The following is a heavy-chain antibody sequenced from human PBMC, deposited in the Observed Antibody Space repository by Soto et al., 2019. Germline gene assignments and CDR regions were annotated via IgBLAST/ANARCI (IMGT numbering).Heavy chain of an antibody. CDR1: GFTFSNYW. Sequence: PWGSLRLSCAASGFTFSNYWIHWVRQAPGKGLVWVSRIKGDEITTNYADSVKGRFTISRDNAKNTVFLQMHSLRAEDTALYYCARGLYGAYGQDFWGQGILVTVSS. D-gene: IGHD4-17*01. CDR3: ARGLYGAYGQDF. CDR2: IKGDEITT. J-gene: IGHJ4*02. V-gene: IGHV3-74*01.